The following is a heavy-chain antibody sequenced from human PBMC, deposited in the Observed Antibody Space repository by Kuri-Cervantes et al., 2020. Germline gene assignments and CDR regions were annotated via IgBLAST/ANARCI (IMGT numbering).Heavy chain of an antibody. D-gene: IGHD3-22*01. CDR3: ARDRRNFYDSRIFDS. CDR2: IRQDGNEK. Sequence: GGSLRLSCAASGFTSSSYWMSWVRQAPGKGLEWVANIRQDGNEKNYVDSVKGRFTISRDKAKNSLYLQMNSLRAEDTAVYYCARDRRNFYDSRIFDSWGQGTQVTVSS. J-gene: IGHJ4*02. V-gene: IGHV3-7*01. CDR1: GFTSSSYW.